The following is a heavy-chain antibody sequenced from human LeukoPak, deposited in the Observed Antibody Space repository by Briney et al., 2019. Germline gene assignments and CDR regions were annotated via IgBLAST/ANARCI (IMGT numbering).Heavy chain of an antibody. Sequence: GSLRLSCAASGFTFSSYGMHWVRQAPGKGLEWVAVIWYDGSNKYYADSVKGRFTISRDNSKNTLYLQMNSLRAEDPAVYYCARRGSSYADGYFDYWGQGTLVTVSS. J-gene: IGHJ4*02. CDR2: IWYDGSNK. V-gene: IGHV3-33*01. CDR1: GFTFSSYG. D-gene: IGHD5-18*01. CDR3: ARRGSSYADGYFDY.